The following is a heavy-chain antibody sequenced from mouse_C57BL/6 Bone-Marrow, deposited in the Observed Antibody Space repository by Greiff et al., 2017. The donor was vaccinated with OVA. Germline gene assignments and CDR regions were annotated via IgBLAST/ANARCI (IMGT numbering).Heavy chain of an antibody. J-gene: IGHJ3*01. Sequence: EVQLVESGPGLVKPSQSLSLTCSVTGYSITSGYYWNWIRQFPGNKLEWMGYISYDGSNNYNPSLKNRISITRDTSKNTFFLKLKSVTTEDSATYCGARDWDSNAWFAYWGQGTLVTVSA. CDR1: GYSITSGYY. CDR2: ISYDGSN. V-gene: IGHV3-6*01. D-gene: IGHD2-5*01. CDR3: ARDWDSNAWFAY.